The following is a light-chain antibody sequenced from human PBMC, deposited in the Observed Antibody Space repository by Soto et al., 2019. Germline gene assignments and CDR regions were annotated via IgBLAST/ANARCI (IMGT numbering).Light chain of an antibody. J-gene: IGKJ1*01. Sequence: EIVVTQSPGTLSLSPGERATLSCRASQSVPSNFLAWYQHKPGQAPILLIYGVSRRATGIPDRFSGSGSGTDFTLTISRLEPEDFEVYYCQQYDSSWTFGQGTKVEIK. CDR1: QSVPSNF. CDR2: GVS. CDR3: QQYDSSWT. V-gene: IGKV3-20*01.